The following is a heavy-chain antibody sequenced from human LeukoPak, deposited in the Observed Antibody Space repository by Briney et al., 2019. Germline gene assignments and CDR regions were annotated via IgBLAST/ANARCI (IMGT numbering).Heavy chain of an antibody. CDR1: GYSISSGYS. CDR2: IFHSGRT. CDR3: ARVYYGDYHFDY. V-gene: IGHV4-38-2*01. J-gene: IGHJ4*02. Sequence: SETLSLTCAVSGYSISSGYSWGWIRQPPRKGLEWIGSIFHSGRTYYNPSLKSRVTISIDTSKNQFSLRLSSVTAADTAVYYCARVYYGDYHFDYWGQGTLVTVS. D-gene: IGHD4-17*01.